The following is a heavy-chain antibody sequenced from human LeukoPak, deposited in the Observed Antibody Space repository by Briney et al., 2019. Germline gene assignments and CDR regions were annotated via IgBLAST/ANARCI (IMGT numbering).Heavy chain of an antibody. CDR2: VNPNSGVT. D-gene: IGHD5-18*01. CDR1: GNTFTAYF. Sequence: GASVKVSCKASGNTFTAYFMHWVRQAPGQGLEWMGRVNPNSGVTNSIQKFQGRVTMTRDTSISTAYMELSGLRSDDTAVYYCTRFRYSYKWPGAFDIWGQGTMVTVSS. CDR3: TRFRYSYKWPGAFDI. V-gene: IGHV1-2*06. J-gene: IGHJ3*02.